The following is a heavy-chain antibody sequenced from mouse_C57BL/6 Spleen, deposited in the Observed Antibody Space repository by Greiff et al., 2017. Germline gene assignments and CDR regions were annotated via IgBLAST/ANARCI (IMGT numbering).Heavy chain of an antibody. J-gene: IGHJ1*03. CDR1: GYSITSGYY. CDR3: ARERPSLGYFDV. V-gene: IGHV3-6*01. CDR2: ISYDGSN. Sequence: VQLKESGPGLVKPSQSLSLTCSVTGYSITSGYYWNWIRQFPGNKLEWMGYISYDGSNNYNPSLKNRISITRDTSKNQFFLKLNSVTTEDTATYYCARERPSLGYFDVWGTGTTVTVSS.